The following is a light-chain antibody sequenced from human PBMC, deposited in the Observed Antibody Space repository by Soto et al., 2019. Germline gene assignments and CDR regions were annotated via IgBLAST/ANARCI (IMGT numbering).Light chain of an antibody. CDR2: WAS. V-gene: IGKV4-1*01. CDR3: QQYYSAPLN. CDR1: QSVLYSSNNKNY. J-gene: IGKJ4*01. Sequence: DIVMTQSPDSLAVSLGERATINCKSSQSVLYSSNNKNYLAWYQQKPGQPPKLLIYWASTRESGVPDRFSGSGSGTDFTLTISSLQAEDVAVYCCQQYYSAPLNFGGGTKVEIK.